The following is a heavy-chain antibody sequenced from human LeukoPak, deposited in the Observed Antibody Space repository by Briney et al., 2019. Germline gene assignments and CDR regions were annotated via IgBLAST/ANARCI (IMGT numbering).Heavy chain of an antibody. D-gene: IGHD3-22*01. V-gene: IGHV4-34*01. Sequence: SETLSLTCAVYGGSFSGYYWSWIRQPPGKGLEWIGEINHSGSTNYNPSLKSRVTISVDTSKNQFSLKLSSVTAEDTAVYYCAKVGSITMIVLDYWGQGTLVTVSS. CDR3: AKVGSITMIVLDY. CDR1: GGSFSGYY. J-gene: IGHJ4*02. CDR2: INHSGST.